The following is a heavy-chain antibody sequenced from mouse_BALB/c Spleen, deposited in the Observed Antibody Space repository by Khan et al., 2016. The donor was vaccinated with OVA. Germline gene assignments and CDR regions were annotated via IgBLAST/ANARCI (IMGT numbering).Heavy chain of an antibody. D-gene: IGHD2-1*01. Sequence: DLVKPGASVKLSCKASGYTFTSYWINWIKQRPGQGLEWIGRNGPGSGSTNYNEMFKGKATMTVDTSSTTAYIKLSSLSSEDSAIYFCARESYCGHSYYAIDYWGQGTSVTVSS. J-gene: IGHJ4*01. V-gene: IGHV1S41*01. CDR3: ARESYCGHSYYAIDY. CDR1: GYTFTSYW. CDR2: NGPGSGST.